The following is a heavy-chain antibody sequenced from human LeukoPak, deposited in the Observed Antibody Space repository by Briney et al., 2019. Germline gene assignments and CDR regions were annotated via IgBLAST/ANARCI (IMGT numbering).Heavy chain of an antibody. D-gene: IGHD6-13*01. CDR1: GYTLTELS. CDR3: ATSGIWYPLYFDY. V-gene: IGHV1-24*01. CDR2: FDPEDGET. Sequence: ASVKVSCKVSGYTLTELSMHWVRQAPGRGLEWMGGFDPEDGETIYAQKFQGRVTMTEDTSTDTAYMELSSLRSEDTAVYYCATSGIWYPLYFDYWGQGTLVTVSS. J-gene: IGHJ4*02.